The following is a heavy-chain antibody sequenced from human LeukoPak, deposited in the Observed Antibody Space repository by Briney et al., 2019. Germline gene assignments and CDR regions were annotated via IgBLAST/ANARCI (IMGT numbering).Heavy chain of an antibody. CDR2: INSDESST. V-gene: IGHV3-74*01. J-gene: IGHJ4*02. CDR1: GFTLSGYW. D-gene: IGHD1-1*01. CDR3: ARVLLEREAR. Sequence: QPGGSLRLSCAASGFTLSGYWMHWVRQVPGKGLVWVSRINSDESSTSYADSVKGRFTISRDNAKNTLYLQMNSLRAEDTAVYYCARVLLEREARWGQGTLVTVSS.